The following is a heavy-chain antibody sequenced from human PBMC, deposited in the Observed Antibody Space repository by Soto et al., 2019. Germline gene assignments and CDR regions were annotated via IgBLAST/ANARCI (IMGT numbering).Heavy chain of an antibody. Sequence: WSLRLSCAASGFTFSSYAMNGVPQAPGKGLEWVSGVSGNDGSTNYADSVRGRFTISRDTSRDTLYLQLNSLIAEDTAVYYCAKGYCGSTRCPFDYWGQGTLVTVSS. D-gene: IGHD2-2*01. J-gene: IGHJ4*02. CDR3: AKGYCGSTRCPFDY. CDR2: VSGNDGST. CDR1: GFTFSSYA. V-gene: IGHV3-23*01.